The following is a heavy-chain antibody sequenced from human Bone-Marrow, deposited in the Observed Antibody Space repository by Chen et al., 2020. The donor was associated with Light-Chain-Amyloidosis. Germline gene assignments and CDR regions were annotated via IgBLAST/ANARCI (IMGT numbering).Heavy chain of an antibody. J-gene: IGHJ3*02. D-gene: IGHD3-10*01. CDR3: TTSLRVLLWFGEDQLAENAFDI. CDR1: GFTFRNAG. V-gene: IGHV3-15*01. CDR2: IKSKTDGGTT. Sequence: EVQLAESGGGLVKLAGSLRPSCAATGFTFRNAGMGWVRQAPGKGLEWVGRIKSKTDGGTTDYAAPVKGRFTISRDDSKNTLYLQMNSLKTEDTAVYYWTTSLRVLLWFGEDQLAENAFDIWGQGTMVTVSS.